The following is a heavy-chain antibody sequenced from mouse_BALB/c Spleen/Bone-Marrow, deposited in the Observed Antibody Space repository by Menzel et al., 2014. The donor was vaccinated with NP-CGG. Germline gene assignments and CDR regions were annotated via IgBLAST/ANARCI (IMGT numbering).Heavy chain of an antibody. CDR3: ARYYNWYFDV. CDR1: GYTFTSYW. V-gene: IGHV1S81*02. CDR2: INPSDGRT. D-gene: IGHD1-1*01. J-gene: IGHJ1*01. Sequence: VQLQQSGAELVKPGASVKLSCKASGYTFTSYWMHWVNQRPGQGLEWIGEINPSDGRTYYNEKFKNKATLTVDKSSSTAYMQLSSLKSEDSAVYYCARYYNWYFDVWGAGTTVTVSS.